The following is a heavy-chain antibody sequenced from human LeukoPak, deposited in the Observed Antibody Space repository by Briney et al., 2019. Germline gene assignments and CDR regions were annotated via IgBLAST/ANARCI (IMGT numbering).Heavy chain of an antibody. CDR3: ARSRRIRRTYYFDY. Sequence: SETLSLTCAVYGGSFGGYYWSWIRQPPGKGLEWIGEINHSGSTNYNPSLKSRVTISVDTSKNQFSLKLSSVTAADTAVYYCARSRRIRRTYYFDYWGQGTLVTVSS. D-gene: IGHD5-18*01. V-gene: IGHV4-34*01. J-gene: IGHJ4*02. CDR1: GGSFGGYY. CDR2: INHSGST.